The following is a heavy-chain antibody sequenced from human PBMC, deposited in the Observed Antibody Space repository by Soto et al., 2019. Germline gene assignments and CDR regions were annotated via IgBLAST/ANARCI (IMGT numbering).Heavy chain of an antibody. D-gene: IGHD3-22*01. Sequence: GASVKVSCKASGNSFTTYYMHWVRQAPGQGLDWMGIINPSGGRTTYAQKFQGRVTMTRDTSTSTFHMELSSLTSEDTAVYYCAGLYHYDSSGYYDYWGQGTLVTVSS. V-gene: IGHV1-46*01. CDR2: INPSGGRT. CDR1: GNSFTTYY. J-gene: IGHJ4*02. CDR3: AGLYHYDSSGYYDY.